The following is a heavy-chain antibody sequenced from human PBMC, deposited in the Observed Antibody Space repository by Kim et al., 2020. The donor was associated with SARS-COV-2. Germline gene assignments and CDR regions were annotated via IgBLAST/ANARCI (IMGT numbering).Heavy chain of an antibody. D-gene: IGHD4-17*01. J-gene: IGHJ4*02. V-gene: IGHV3-23*01. Sequence: TYYADSVKGRFTISRDNSKNTLYLQMNSLRAEDTAVYYCAKDELDTVFVYWGQGTLVTVSS. CDR3: AKDELDTVFVY. CDR2: T.